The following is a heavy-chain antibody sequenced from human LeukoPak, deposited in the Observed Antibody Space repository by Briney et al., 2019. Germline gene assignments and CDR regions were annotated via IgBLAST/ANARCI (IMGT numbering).Heavy chain of an antibody. Sequence: SETLSLTCAVYGGSFSGYYWSWIRQPPGKGLEWIGEINHSGSINYNPSLKSRVTISVDTSKNQFSLKLSSVTAADTAVYYCARDPGYSYGPGHFDYWGQGTLVTVSS. CDR1: GGSFSGYY. CDR2: INHSGSI. V-gene: IGHV4-34*01. J-gene: IGHJ4*02. D-gene: IGHD5-18*01. CDR3: ARDPGYSYGPGHFDY.